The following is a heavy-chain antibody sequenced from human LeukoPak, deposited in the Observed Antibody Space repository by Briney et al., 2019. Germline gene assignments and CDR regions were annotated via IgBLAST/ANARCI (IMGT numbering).Heavy chain of an antibody. Sequence: PSETLSLTCAVSGGSISINDYFWAWIRQSPGKGLEWIGSVSYRGGTYYNPSLQSRVTISVDTPKNQFSLRLNSVTAADTALYYCARDSLRIQSGTTPWGQGTLVTVSS. CDR1: GGSISINDYF. V-gene: IGHV4-39*07. J-gene: IGHJ5*02. D-gene: IGHD1-1*01. CDR3: ARDSLRIQSGTTP. CDR2: VSYRGGT.